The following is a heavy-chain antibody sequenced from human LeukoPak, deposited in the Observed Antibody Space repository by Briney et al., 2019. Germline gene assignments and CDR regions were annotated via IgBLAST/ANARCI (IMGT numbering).Heavy chain of an antibody. V-gene: IGHV1-18*01. CDR3: ARAYSSNWYYFDY. CDR1: GYTFTSYG. Sequence: GASVKVSCKASGYTFTSYGIIWVRQAPGQGLEWMGWISTYDGNTKYAQKFQGRVTITADESTSTAYMELSSLRSEDTAMYFCARAYSSNWYYFDYWGQGTLVTVSS. CDR2: ISTYDGNT. J-gene: IGHJ4*02. D-gene: IGHD2-2*01.